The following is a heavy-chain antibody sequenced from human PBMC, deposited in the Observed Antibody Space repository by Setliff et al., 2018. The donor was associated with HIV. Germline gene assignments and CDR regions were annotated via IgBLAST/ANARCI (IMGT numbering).Heavy chain of an antibody. D-gene: IGHD3-10*01. CDR2: IYSSGST. Sequence: SETLSLTCTVSGGSISGHYWSWIRQPPGRGLEWIGYIYSSGSTNYSPSLKSRVTISVDTSKKQFSLKLSSVTAADTAVYYCARHSGVASPNWFDPWGQGTLVTVSS. CDR3: ARHSGVASPNWFDP. V-gene: IGHV4-4*09. J-gene: IGHJ5*02. CDR1: GGSISGHY.